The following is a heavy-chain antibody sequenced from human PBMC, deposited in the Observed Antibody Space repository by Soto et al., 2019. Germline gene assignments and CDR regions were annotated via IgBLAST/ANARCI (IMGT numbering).Heavy chain of an antibody. D-gene: IGHD1-26*01. CDR2: ISSNGGST. Sequence: PGGSLRLSCAASGFTFSSYAMHWVRQAPGKGLEYVSAISSNGGSTYYADSVKGRFTISRDNSKNTLYLQMSSLRAEDTAVYYCVKDVRGSYHKPTSFDYWGQGTLVTVSS. V-gene: IGHV3-64D*08. J-gene: IGHJ4*02. CDR3: VKDVRGSYHKPTSFDY. CDR1: GFTFSSYA.